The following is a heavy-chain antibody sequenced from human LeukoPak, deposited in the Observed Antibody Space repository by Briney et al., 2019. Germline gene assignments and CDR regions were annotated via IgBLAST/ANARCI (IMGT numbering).Heavy chain of an antibody. D-gene: IGHD3-22*01. V-gene: IGHV3-74*01. CDR3: ARAPSEIGGYYPEYFRH. CDR2: IKSDGST. CDR1: GFTFSSYW. J-gene: IGHJ1*01. Sequence: GGSLRLSCAASGFTFSSYWMHWVRQAPGKGLVWVSRIKSDGSTNYADSVKGRFTISRDNAENTVSLQMNSLRAEDTGVYFCARAPSEIGGYYPEYFRHWGQGTLVTVSS.